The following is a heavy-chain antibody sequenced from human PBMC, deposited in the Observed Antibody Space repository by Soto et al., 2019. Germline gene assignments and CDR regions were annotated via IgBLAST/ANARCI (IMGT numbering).Heavy chain of an antibody. CDR2: ISYDGSNK. CDR3: AKAMVVVTAISGGGGFDK. D-gene: IGHD2-21*02. V-gene: IGHV3-30*18. J-gene: IGHJ3*02. Sequence: GGTLRLSCAASGFTFSSYGMHWVRQAPGKGLEWVAVISYDGSNKYCADSVKGRFTISRDNSKNTLYLQMNSLRAEDTAVYYCAKAMVVVTAISGGGGFDKWGQGTLVTVSS. CDR1: GFTFSSYG.